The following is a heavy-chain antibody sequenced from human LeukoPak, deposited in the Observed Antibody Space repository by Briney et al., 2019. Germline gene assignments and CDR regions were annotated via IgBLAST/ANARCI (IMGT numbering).Heavy chain of an antibody. J-gene: IGHJ4*02. Sequence: GSSVKVSCKASGGTFSSYAISWVRQAPGQGLEWMGGIIPIFGTANYAQKFQGRVTITADESTSTAYMELSSLRSEDTAVYYCARGGAVRDIAAAGTHWGQGTLVTVSS. V-gene: IGHV1-69*01. CDR3: ARGGAVRDIAAAGTH. CDR1: GGTFSSYA. CDR2: IIPIFGTA. D-gene: IGHD6-13*01.